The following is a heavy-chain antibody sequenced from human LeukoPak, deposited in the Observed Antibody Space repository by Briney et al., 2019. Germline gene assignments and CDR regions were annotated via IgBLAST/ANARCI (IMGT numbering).Heavy chain of an antibody. CDR1: GFTFSSYA. CDR2: ISASGGNT. J-gene: IGHJ5*02. D-gene: IGHD1-26*01. V-gene: IGHV3-23*01. CDR3: PKENQGIVGATPLIDT. Sequence: GGSLRLSCAASGFTFSSYAMSWVRQAPGKGLEWVSAISASGGNTYYADSVKGRFTISRDNSKNTLYLQMNSLRAEDTAVYYWPKENQGIVGATPLIDTWGQGPLVTVSS.